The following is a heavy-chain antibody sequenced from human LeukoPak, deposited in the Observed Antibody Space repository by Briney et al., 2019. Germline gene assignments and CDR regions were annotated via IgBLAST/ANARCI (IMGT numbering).Heavy chain of an antibody. CDR2: IWFDGSNK. V-gene: IGHV3-33*06. Sequence: PGRSLRLSCAASGFTFSRYGMHWLRRAPGTGLEWVAVIWFDGSNKDYADSVRGRFTISRDNSENMLYLQMNSLRVEDTAVYYCAKDVVGGFFDYWGQGTLVTVSS. CDR1: GFTFSRYG. D-gene: IGHD3-3*01. J-gene: IGHJ4*02. CDR3: AKDVVGGFFDY.